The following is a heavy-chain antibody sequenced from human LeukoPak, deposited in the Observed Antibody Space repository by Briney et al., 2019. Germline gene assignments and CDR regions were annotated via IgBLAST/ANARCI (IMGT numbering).Heavy chain of an antibody. CDR2: IIPIFGTA. D-gene: IGHD5-24*01. Sequence: SVKVSCKASGGTFSSYAISWVRQAPGQGLKWMGGIIPIFGTANYAQKFQGRVTITADKSTSTAYMELSSLRSEDTAVYYCARDSGRGGYIGYYYYGMDVWGKGTTVTVSS. CDR3: ARDSGRGGYIGYYYYGMDV. J-gene: IGHJ6*04. V-gene: IGHV1-69*06. CDR1: GGTFSSYA.